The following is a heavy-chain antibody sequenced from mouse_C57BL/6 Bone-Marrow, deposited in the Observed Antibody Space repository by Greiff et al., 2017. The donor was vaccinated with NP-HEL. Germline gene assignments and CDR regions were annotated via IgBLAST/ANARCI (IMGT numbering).Heavy chain of an antibody. J-gene: IGHJ3*01. CDR3: AIYYHGTHDAWFAY. CDR1: GFTFSDYY. D-gene: IGHD1-1*01. CDR2: INYDGSST. V-gene: IGHV5-16*01. Sequence: EVQLVESEGGLVQPGSSMKLSCTASGFTFSDYYMAWVRQVPEKGLEWVANINYDGSSTYYLDSLKSRFIISRDNAKNILYLQMSSLKSEDTATYYCAIYYHGTHDAWFAYWGQGTLVTVSA.